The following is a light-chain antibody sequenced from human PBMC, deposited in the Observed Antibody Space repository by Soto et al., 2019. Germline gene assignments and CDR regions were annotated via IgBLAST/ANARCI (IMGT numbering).Light chain of an antibody. Sequence: QSALTQPRSVSGSPGQSVTISFTGTSSDVGGYNYVSWYQQHPGKAPKLMIYDVSKRPSGVPDRFSGSKSGNTASLTISGLQAEDEADYCCCSYAGSYTFVVFGGGTKLTVL. CDR3: CSYAGSYTFVV. V-gene: IGLV2-11*01. J-gene: IGLJ2*01. CDR2: DVS. CDR1: SSDVGGYNY.